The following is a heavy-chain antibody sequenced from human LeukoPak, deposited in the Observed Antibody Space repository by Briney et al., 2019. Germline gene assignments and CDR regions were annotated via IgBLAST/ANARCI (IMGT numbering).Heavy chain of an antibody. Sequence: GSLRLSCAASGFTFSSYSMNWVRQAPGKGLEWVSSITSSSGYIYYADSVKGRFTISRDNAKNSLYLQMNSLRAEDTAVYYCAKDTAIAAAGFFDYWGQGTLVTVSS. J-gene: IGHJ4*02. CDR1: GFTFSSYS. D-gene: IGHD6-13*01. V-gene: IGHV3-21*01. CDR2: ITSSSGYI. CDR3: AKDTAIAAAGFFDY.